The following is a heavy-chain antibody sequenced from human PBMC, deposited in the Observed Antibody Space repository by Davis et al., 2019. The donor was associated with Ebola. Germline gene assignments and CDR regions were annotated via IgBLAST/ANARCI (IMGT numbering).Heavy chain of an antibody. J-gene: IGHJ4*02. CDR3: ARARGPSYFDY. Sequence: GESLKISCAASGFTFSDYYMSWIRQAPGKGLEWVSYISSSSSYTNYADSVKGRFTISRDNAKNSLYLQMNSLRAEDTAVYYCARARGPSYFDYWGQGTLVTVSS. CDR2: ISSSSSYT. CDR1: GFTFSDYY. V-gene: IGHV3-11*06.